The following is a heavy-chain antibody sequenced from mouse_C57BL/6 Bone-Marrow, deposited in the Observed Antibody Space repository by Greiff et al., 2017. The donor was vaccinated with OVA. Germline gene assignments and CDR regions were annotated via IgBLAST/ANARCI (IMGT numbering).Heavy chain of an antibody. V-gene: IGHV1-52*01. J-gene: IGHJ2*01. CDR2: IDPSDSET. CDR1: GYTFTSYW. Sequence: QVQLQQPGAELVRPGSSVKLSCKASGYTFTSYWMHWVKQRPIQGLEWIGNIDPSDSETHYNQKFKDKATLTVDKSSSTAYMQLSSLTSEDSAVYYCARLYYGSSSDDWGQGTTLTVSS. D-gene: IGHD1-1*01. CDR3: ARLYYGSSSDD.